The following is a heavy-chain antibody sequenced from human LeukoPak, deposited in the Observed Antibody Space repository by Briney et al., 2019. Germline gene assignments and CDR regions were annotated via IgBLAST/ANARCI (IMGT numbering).Heavy chain of an antibody. J-gene: IGHJ4*02. CDR1: GGSISSYY. Sequence: PSETLSLTCTVSGGSISSYYWSWIRQPPGKGLEWIGYIYYSGSTNYNPSLKGRVTISVDTSKNQFSLKLSSVTAADTAVYYCARGQINGYSYGHYFDYWGQGTLVTVSS. V-gene: IGHV4-59*01. CDR3: ARGQINGYSYGHYFDY. D-gene: IGHD5-18*01. CDR2: IYYSGST.